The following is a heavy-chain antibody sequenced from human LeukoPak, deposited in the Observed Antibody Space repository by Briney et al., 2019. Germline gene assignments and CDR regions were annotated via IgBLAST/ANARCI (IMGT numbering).Heavy chain of an antibody. CDR1: GDSISNYY. CDR2: IYTSGST. V-gene: IGHV4-4*07. CDR3: AREGRDGYNYRALDY. J-gene: IGHJ4*02. Sequence: SETLSLTCIVSGDSISNYYWSWIRQTAGKGLEWIGRIYTSGSTNYNPSLKSRVTMSVDTSKNQFSLNLSSVTAADTAVYSCAREGRDGYNYRALDYWGQGTLVSVSS. D-gene: IGHD5-12*01.